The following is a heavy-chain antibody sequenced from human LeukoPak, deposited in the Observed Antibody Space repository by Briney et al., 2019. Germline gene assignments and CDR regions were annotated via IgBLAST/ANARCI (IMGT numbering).Heavy chain of an antibody. CDR1: GFILSSYA. J-gene: IGHJ4*02. D-gene: IGHD2-2*01. CDR3: ARYCSSTSCPPY. V-gene: IGHV3-30*01. CDR2: ISYDGSNK. Sequence: GGSLRLSCAASGFILSSYAMHWVRQAPGKGLEWVAIISYDGSNKYYAHSVKGRFTISRDNSKNTLYLQMNSLRAEDTALYYCARYCSSTSCPPYWGQGTLVTVSS.